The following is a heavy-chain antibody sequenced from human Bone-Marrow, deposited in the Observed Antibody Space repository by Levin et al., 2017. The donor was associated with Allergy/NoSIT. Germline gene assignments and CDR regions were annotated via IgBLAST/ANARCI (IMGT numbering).Heavy chain of an antibody. CDR2: ISGSGVAT. V-gene: IGHV3-23*01. CDR1: GFTFKTYA. J-gene: IGHJ4*02. D-gene: IGHD2-2*01. CDR3: AKDRVVPVALFDY. Sequence: GGSLRLSCAASGFTFKTYAMNWVRQAPGKGLEWISAISGSGVATYYAESVKGRFFISRDNSRDTLYVQMNTLGVEDTAIYYCAKDRVVPVALFDYWGQGNLVTVSS.